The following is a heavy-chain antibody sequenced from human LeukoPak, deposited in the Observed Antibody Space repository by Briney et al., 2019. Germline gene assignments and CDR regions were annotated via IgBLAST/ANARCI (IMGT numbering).Heavy chain of an antibody. CDR1: GYTFSSSG. D-gene: IGHD4-11*01. J-gene: IGHJ4*02. Sequence: ASVKVSCKASGYTFSSSGINWVRQAPGQGLEWMGWISAYNGNTNYAQKPQGRVTMTTDTSTSTAYMELRSLRSDDTAVYYCAREHYSNYLFNYWGQGTLVTVSS. CDR2: ISAYNGNT. V-gene: IGHV1-18*01. CDR3: AREHYSNYLFNY.